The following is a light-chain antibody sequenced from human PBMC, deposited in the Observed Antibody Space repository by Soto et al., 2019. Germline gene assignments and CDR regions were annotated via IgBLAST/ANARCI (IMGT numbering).Light chain of an antibody. CDR3: QQYKTYWT. V-gene: IGKV1-5*01. CDR1: QSISSW. CDR2: DAS. Sequence: DIXXTQSPSTLSASVGDRVTITCRASQSISSWLAWYQQKPGKAPKLLIYDASSLESGVPSRFSGSGSGTEFTLTISSLQPDDFATYYCQQYKTYWTFGQGTKVEIK. J-gene: IGKJ1*01.